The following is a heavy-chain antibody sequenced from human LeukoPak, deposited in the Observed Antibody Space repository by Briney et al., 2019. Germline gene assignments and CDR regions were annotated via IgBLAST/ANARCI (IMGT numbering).Heavy chain of an antibody. V-gene: IGHV3-74*01. CDR2: INSDGSST. CDR1: GFTFSSYW. CDR3: ARAGYYYDRSGYYYVELIPGDY. Sequence: AGGSLRLSCAASGFTFSSYWMHWVRQAPGKGLVWVSRINSDGSSTSYADSVKGRFTISRDNAKNTLYLQMNSLRAEDTAVYYCARAGYYYDRSGYYYVELIPGDYWGQGTLVTVSS. J-gene: IGHJ4*02. D-gene: IGHD3-22*01.